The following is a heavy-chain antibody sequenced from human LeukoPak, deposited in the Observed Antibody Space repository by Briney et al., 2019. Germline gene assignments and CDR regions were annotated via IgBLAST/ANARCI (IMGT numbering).Heavy chain of an antibody. CDR1: GGSISSYY. Sequence: SETLSLTCTVSGGSISSYYWSWIRQPAGKGLEWIGRIYTSGSTNYNPSLKSQVTMSVDTSKNQFSLKLSSVTAADTAVYYCARIRLEWLPSPYYYYMDVWGKGTTVTVSS. J-gene: IGHJ6*03. CDR2: IYTSGST. D-gene: IGHD3-3*01. V-gene: IGHV4-4*07. CDR3: ARIRLEWLPSPYYYYMDV.